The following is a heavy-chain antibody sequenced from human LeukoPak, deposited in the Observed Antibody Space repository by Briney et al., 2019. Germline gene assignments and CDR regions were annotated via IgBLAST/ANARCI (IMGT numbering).Heavy chain of an antibody. CDR2: IYHTGST. CDR1: DYSINSGYY. D-gene: IGHD3-22*01. J-gene: IGHJ3*02. V-gene: IGHV4-38-2*02. CDR3: AKSNGYGLIDI. Sequence: PSETLSLTCTVSDYSINSGYYWGWIRQPPGKGLEWIGKIYHTGSTYYNPSLKSRVTISVDTSKNQFFLKLNSVTAADTAVYYCAKSNGYGLIDIWGQGTMVTVSS.